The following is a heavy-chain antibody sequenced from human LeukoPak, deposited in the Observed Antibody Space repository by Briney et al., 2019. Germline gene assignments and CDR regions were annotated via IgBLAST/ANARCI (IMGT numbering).Heavy chain of an antibody. V-gene: IGHV4-39*07. J-gene: IGHJ4*02. D-gene: IGHD3-22*01. Sequence: SETLSLTCTVSGGSIRSTTYYWGWIRQPPGKGLEWIGSIYYSGNTYYSPSLMSRDTISVDTSKNQFSLNLSSVTAADTAMYYCARAPHFFDSSGSRYYFDYWGQGALVTVSS. CDR2: IYYSGNT. CDR3: ARAPHFFDSSGSRYYFDY. CDR1: GGSIRSTTYY.